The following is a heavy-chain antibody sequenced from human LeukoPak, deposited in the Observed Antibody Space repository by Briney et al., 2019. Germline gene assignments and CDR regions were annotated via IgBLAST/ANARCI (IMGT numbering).Heavy chain of an antibody. CDR2: IKQDGSEK. Sequence: GGSLRLSCAASGFTFNNYWMSWIRQAPGKGLEWVANIKQDGSEKYYVDSVKGRFTISRDNAKNSLYLQMNSLRAEDTAVYYCARSGSSWYEDYWGQGTLVTVSS. CDR1: GFTFNNYW. J-gene: IGHJ4*02. D-gene: IGHD6-13*01. CDR3: ARSGSSWYEDY. V-gene: IGHV3-7*01.